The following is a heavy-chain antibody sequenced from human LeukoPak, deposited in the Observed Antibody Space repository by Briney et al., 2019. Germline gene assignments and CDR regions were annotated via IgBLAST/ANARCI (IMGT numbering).Heavy chain of an antibody. Sequence: GGSLRLSCAASGFTFKNYAMNWVRQSPGQGLEWVPTISGDAVTSWYADSVKGRFTVSRDNSKNIVFLQMNNLRAEDTAVYYCAKKDSGSSYNWFDPWGQGTLVTVSS. CDR3: AKKDSGSSYNWFDP. J-gene: IGHJ5*02. CDR2: ISGDAVTS. V-gene: IGHV3-23*01. CDR1: GFTFKNYA. D-gene: IGHD2-15*01.